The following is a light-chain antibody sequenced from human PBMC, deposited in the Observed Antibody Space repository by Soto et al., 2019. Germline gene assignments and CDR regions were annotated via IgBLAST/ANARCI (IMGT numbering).Light chain of an antibody. V-gene: IGKV1-39*01. Sequence: DIQMTQSPSSLSASVGDRVTITCRASQSINSYLNWYQQESGKAPKLLIHSTSSLQSGVPSRFSGRGSGTDFTHTITSLQPGDFATYYCQHSYSTPWTFGQGTKVEF. CDR1: QSINSY. J-gene: IGKJ1*01. CDR2: STS. CDR3: QHSYSTPWT.